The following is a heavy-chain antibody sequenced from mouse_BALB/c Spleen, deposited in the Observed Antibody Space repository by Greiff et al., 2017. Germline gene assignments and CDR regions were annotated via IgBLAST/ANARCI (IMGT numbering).Heavy chain of an antibody. CDR2: ISNGGGST. CDR1: GFTFSSYT. CDR3: ARHDWDYYYAMDY. D-gene: IGHD4-1*01. V-gene: IGHV5-12-2*01. Sequence: EVMLVESGGGLVQPGGSLKLSCAASGFTFSSYTMSWVRQTPEKRLEWVAYISNGGGSTYYPDTVKGRFTISRDNAKNTLYLQMSSLKSEDTAMYYCARHDWDYYYAMDYWGQGTSVTVSS. J-gene: IGHJ4*01.